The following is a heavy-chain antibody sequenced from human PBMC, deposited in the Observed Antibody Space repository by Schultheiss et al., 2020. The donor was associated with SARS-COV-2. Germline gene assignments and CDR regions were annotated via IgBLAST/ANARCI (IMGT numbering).Heavy chain of an antibody. Sequence: SETLSLTCTVSGASINNYYWTWIRQSPGKGLEWIGYFYSSENTNYNPSLQSRVTMSVDVSKKQLSLRLSSVTAADSAVYYCARDNLNVPAVQNWFDPWGQGTLVTVSS. CDR3: ARDNLNVPAVQNWFDP. D-gene: IGHD2-2*01. CDR2: FYSSENT. V-gene: IGHV4-59*01. CDR1: GASINNYY. J-gene: IGHJ5*02.